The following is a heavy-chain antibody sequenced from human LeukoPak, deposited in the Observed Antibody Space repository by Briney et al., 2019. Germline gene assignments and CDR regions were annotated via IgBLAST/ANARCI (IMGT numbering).Heavy chain of an antibody. CDR1: GFTLSTAS. CDR2: IDRSSNTI. V-gene: IGHV3-48*04. J-gene: IGHJ4*02. Sequence: GGSLRLSCAASGFTLSTASMNWVRQAPGKGLEWNSYIDRSSNTIYYADSVKGRFTISRDSAKNSLYLQMNSLRAEDTAVYFCADNLSRWGQGTLVTVSS. D-gene: IGHD1-1*01. CDR3: ADNLSR.